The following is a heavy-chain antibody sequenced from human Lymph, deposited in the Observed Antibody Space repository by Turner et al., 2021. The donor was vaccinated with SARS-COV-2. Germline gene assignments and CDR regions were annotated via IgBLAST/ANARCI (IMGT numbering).Heavy chain of an antibody. CDR1: GFTFSSYA. J-gene: IGHJ4*02. Sequence: QVQLVESGGGVVQPGRSLSLSCAASGFTFSSYAMHWVRQAPGKELEWVAVISYDGSNKYYADSVKGRFTISRDNSKNTLYLQMNSLRAEHTAVYCCARDFVAVTGPFDYWGQGTLVTVSS. CDR3: ARDFVAVTGPFDY. V-gene: IGHV3-30-3*01. D-gene: IGHD6-19*01. CDR2: ISYDGSNK.